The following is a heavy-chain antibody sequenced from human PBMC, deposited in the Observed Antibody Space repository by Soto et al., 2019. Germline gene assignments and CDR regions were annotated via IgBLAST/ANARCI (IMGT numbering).Heavy chain of an antibody. J-gene: IGHJ6*02. V-gene: IGHV3-23*01. Sequence: HPGGSLRLSCAASGLDFSSEVMCWVRQAPGKGLEWVSSISGSGRTIYHADSMRGRFAISRGNSKNSLYLQLNNLRVDDTAVYYCAKVGPSYYYGMDVWGQGTTVTVSS. CDR3: AKVGPSYYYGMDV. D-gene: IGHD1-26*01. CDR1: GLDFSSEV. CDR2: ISGSGRTI.